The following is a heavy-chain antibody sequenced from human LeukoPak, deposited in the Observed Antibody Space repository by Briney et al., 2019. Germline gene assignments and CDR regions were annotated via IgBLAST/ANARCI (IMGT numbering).Heavy chain of an antibody. CDR2: IKQDGSEK. CDR1: GFTFSSYW. D-gene: IGHD3-16*01. V-gene: IGHV3-7*01. Sequence: GGSLRLSCAASGFTFSSYWMSWVRQAPGKGLEWVANIKQDGSEKYYVDSVKGRFTISRDNAKNSLYLQMNSLRAEDTAVYYCARDRDHYVWGTLTYWGQGTLVTVSS. J-gene: IGHJ4*02. CDR3: ARDRDHYVWGTLTY.